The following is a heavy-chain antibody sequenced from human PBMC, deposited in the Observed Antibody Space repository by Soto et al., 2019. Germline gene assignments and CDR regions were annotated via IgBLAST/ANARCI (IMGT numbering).Heavy chain of an antibody. CDR2: ISDDGNNK. CDR1: GFTYSTYT. D-gene: IGHD6-25*01. J-gene: IGHJ4*02. CDR3: TREPPSGY. Sequence: HPGGSLRLSCAASGFTYSTYTMHWVRQAPGKGLEWVAVISDDGNNKYYADSVKGRFTIPRDNSRNTLNLQMNSLRPEDTAVYYCTREPPSGYWGQGTLVTVSS. V-gene: IGHV3-30*04.